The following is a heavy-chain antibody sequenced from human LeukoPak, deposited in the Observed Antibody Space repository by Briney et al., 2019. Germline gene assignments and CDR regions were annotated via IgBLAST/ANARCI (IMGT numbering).Heavy chain of an antibody. CDR1: GGSFSGYY. Sequence: PSETLSLTCAVYGGSFSGYYWSWIRQPPGKGLEWIGEINHSGSTNYNPSLKSRVTISVDTSKNQLSLKLSSVTAADTAVYYCARAPARIAAAGYWGQGTLVTVSS. CDR2: INHSGST. V-gene: IGHV4-34*01. CDR3: ARAPARIAAAGY. D-gene: IGHD6-13*01. J-gene: IGHJ4*02.